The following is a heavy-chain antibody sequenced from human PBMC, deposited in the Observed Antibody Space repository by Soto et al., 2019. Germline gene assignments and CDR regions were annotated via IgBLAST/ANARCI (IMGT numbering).Heavy chain of an antibody. J-gene: IGHJ4*02. CDR3: ARIQRLALVLDY. D-gene: IGHD6-6*01. Sequence: RSLTCTVSGGCISSYYWSWIRQPPGKGLEWIGYIYYSGSTTYNPSLKSRVSMSVDMSTKQFSLRLFSVTAADTAVSYCARIQRLALVLDYWGQGTLVTVSS. CDR1: GGCISSYY. V-gene: IGHV4-59*01. CDR2: IYYSGST.